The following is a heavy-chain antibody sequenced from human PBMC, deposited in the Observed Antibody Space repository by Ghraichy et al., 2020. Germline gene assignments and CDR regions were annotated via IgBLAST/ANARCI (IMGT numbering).Heavy chain of an antibody. CDR3: ARDQEWRASSSGFDP. Sequence: SQTLSLTCTVSGDSLNNYSWSWIRQAPGKGLEWIGSIYHNGRTKYNPSLKSRVTMSVDTSKNQFSLSLTSVTAADTAVFYCARDQEWRASSSGFDPWGQGTLVSVSP. V-gene: IGHV4-59*01. D-gene: IGHD2-2*01. CDR2: IYHNGRT. J-gene: IGHJ5*02. CDR1: GDSLNNYS.